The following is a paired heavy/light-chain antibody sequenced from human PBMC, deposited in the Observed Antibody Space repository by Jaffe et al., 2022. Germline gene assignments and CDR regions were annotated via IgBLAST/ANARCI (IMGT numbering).Heavy chain of an antibody. CDR1: GFTFSSYW. D-gene: IGHD3-3*01. J-gene: IGHJ6*03. V-gene: IGHV3-74*01. CDR2: IHSDGTSA. Sequence: EVLLVESGGGLVQPGGSLRLSCAASGFTFSSYWMHWVRQAPGKGLVWVSHIHSDGTSAIYADSVKGRFTISRDNAKNTLYLQMNSLRAEDTAVYYCARGRVNFWSPPSYYYYMDVWGKGATVTVSS. CDR3: ARGRVNFWSPPSYYYYMDV.
Light chain of an antibody. V-gene: IGKV3-20*01. CDR3: QHYVTSPPSLT. J-gene: IGKJ4*01. Sequence: EIVLTQSPGTLSLSPGERATLSCRASQSVSSSYLAWYQQKPGQAPRVLIYGASSRAPDIPDRFSGSGSGTDFTLTISRLEPEDFAVYYCQHYVTSPPSLTFGGGTKVEIK. CDR2: GAS. CDR1: QSVSSSY.